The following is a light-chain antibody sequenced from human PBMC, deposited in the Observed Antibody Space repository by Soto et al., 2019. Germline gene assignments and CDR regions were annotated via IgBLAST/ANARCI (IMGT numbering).Light chain of an antibody. Sequence: EIVLTQSPGTLSLSPGERATLSCRASQSVSSSYLAWYQQKPGQAPRLLIYGASSRATGIPDRFSGSGSGTDFTLTISRLEPEDFAVYYCQQYGRAPPFGQGTRLEI. CDR1: QSVSSSY. J-gene: IGKJ5*01. CDR3: QQYGRAPP. V-gene: IGKV3-20*01. CDR2: GAS.